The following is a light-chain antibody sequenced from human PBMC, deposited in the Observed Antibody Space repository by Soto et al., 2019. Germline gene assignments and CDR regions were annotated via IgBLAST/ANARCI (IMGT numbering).Light chain of an antibody. CDR2: LNSDGSH. CDR3: QTWSTDIRV. Sequence: QTVVTQLPSASASLGASVKLTCTLSSGHNSYAIAWHQQQPEKGPRYLMKLNSDGSHSKGDGIPDRFSGSSSGAERYLTISSLQSEDEADYYCQTWSTDIRVFGGGTKLTVL. V-gene: IGLV4-69*01. J-gene: IGLJ3*02. CDR1: SGHNSYA.